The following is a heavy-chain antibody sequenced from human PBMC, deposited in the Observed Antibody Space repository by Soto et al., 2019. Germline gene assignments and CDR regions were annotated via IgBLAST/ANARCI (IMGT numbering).Heavy chain of an antibody. CDR3: AKKVNSGSGSQYFDY. V-gene: IGHV3-23*01. Sequence: VGSLRLSGVASGFTFRSYSMSWVRQAPGKGLEWVSGFRAGGDDGTTYYADSVKGRFTISRDNSKNTLFLQMNSLRAEDTAIYYCAKKVNSGSGSQYFDYFGQGTLVTVSS. CDR1: GFTFRSYS. CDR2: FRAGGDDGTT. J-gene: IGHJ4*02. D-gene: IGHD3-10*01.